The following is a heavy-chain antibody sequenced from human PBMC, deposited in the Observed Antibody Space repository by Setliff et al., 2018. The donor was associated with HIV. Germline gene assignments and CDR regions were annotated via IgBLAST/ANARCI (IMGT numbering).Heavy chain of an antibody. V-gene: IGHV3-23*01. Sequence: PGGSLRLSCAASGFTFTNYAMTWVRQTPGKGLEWVSTISGSGYNTYYADSVKGRFTISRDNSKNTLYLQMNSLKAEDTAIFYCTRRAGDVVIAVIDYWGQGTLVTVSS. J-gene: IGHJ4*02. D-gene: IGHD2-21*01. CDR3: TRRAGDVVIAVIDY. CDR1: GFTFTNYA. CDR2: ISGSGYNT.